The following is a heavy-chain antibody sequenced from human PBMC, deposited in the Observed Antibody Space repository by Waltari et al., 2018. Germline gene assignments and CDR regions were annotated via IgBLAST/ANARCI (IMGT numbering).Heavy chain of an antibody. D-gene: IGHD2-15*01. CDR2: ISDDGSNK. CDR1: GFTFSSYA. Sequence: QVQLVESGGGVVQPGRSLRLSCAASGFTFSSYAMHWVRQAPGKGLEWVAVISDDGSNKYYADSVKGRFTISRDNSKNTLYLQMNSLRAEDTAVYYCARDGWSAFDIWGQGTMVTVSS. CDR3: ARDGWSAFDI. J-gene: IGHJ3*02. V-gene: IGHV3-30-3*01.